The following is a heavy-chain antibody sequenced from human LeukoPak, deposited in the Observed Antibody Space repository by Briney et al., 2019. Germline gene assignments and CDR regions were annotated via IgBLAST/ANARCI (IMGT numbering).Heavy chain of an antibody. D-gene: IGHD1-20*01. CDR2: INHSGST. Sequence: SETLSLTCAVYGGSFSGYYWSWIRQSPGKGLEWIGEINHSGSTNYNPSLKSRVTISVDTSKNQFSLKLSSVTAADTAVYYCARGKYNWNDVKDYWGQGTLVTVSS. CDR1: GGSFSGYY. V-gene: IGHV4-34*01. J-gene: IGHJ4*02. CDR3: ARGKYNWNDVKDY.